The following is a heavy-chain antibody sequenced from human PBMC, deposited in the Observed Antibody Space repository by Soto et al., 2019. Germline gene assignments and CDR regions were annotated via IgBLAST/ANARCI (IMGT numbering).Heavy chain of an antibody. V-gene: IGHV6-1*01. J-gene: IGHJ4*02. CDR3: ARTQSVFDY. CDR1: GDSVSSKSGA. CDR2: TYYRSKWYN. Sequence: SQTLSLTCAISGDSVSSKSGAWNWIRQSPSRGLEWLGRTYYRSKWYNEYAVSVKGRITINPDTSKNQFPLQLNSVTPEDSAVYYCARTQSVFDYWGQGTQVTVSS.